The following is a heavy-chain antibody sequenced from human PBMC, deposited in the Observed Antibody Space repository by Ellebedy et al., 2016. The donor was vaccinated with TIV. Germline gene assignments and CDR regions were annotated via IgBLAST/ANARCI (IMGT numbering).Heavy chain of an antibody. V-gene: IGHV3-53*01. D-gene: IGHD3-3*01. CDR1: GFTVSSNY. Sequence: GESLKISCAASGFTVSSNYMSWVRQAPGKGLEWVSVIYSGGSTYYADSVKGRFTISRDNSKNTLYFQMNSLRVEDTAVYYCARGHEWLSVWGQGTLVTVSS. CDR3: ARGHEWLSV. J-gene: IGHJ4*02. CDR2: IYSGGST.